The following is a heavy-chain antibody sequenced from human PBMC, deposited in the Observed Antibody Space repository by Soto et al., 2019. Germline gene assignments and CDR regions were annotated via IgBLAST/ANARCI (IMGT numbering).Heavy chain of an antibody. CDR1: GYSFTSHW. CDR3: ARQFQKGSYSPDY. CDR2: IDPSDSYT. Sequence: GESLKISCKGSGYSFTSHWIGWVRQMPGQGLEWMGRIDPSDSYTNYSPSFQGHVTISADKSISTAYLQWSSLKASDTAMYYCARQFQKGSYSPDYWGQGTLVTVSS. V-gene: IGHV5-10-1*01. J-gene: IGHJ4*02. D-gene: IGHD5-18*01.